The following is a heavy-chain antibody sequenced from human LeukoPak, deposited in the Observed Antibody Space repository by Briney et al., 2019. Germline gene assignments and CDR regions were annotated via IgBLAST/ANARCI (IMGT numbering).Heavy chain of an antibody. V-gene: IGHV4-59*01. CDR2: IYYSGST. Sequence: SETLSLTCTVSGGPISSYYWSWIRQPPGKGLEWIGYIYYSGSTNYNPSLKSRVTISVDTSKNQFSLKLSSVTAADTAVYYCASSRRADYMDVWGKGTTVTVSS. J-gene: IGHJ6*03. CDR1: GGPISSYY. CDR3: ASSRRADYMDV.